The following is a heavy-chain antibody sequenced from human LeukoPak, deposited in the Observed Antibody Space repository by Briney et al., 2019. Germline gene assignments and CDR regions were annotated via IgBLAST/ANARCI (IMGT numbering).Heavy chain of an antibody. CDR3: AGHHPRNTVDF. CDR2: IYYSGST. J-gene: IGHJ4*02. D-gene: IGHD2/OR15-2a*01. CDR1: GGSVSSYY. Sequence: SETLSLTCTVSGGSVSSYYWSWIRQPPGKGLEWIGCIYYSGSTNYNPSLKSRVTISLDTSKNQFSLKLSSVTAAGTAVYYCAGHHPRNTVDFWGQGTLVTVSS. V-gene: IGHV4-59*08.